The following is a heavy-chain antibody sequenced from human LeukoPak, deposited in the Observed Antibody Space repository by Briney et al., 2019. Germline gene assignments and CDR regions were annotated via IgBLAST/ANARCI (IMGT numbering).Heavy chain of an antibody. J-gene: IGHJ4*02. D-gene: IGHD6-19*01. CDR2: MNPNSGNT. CDR1: GYTFTSYD. V-gene: IGHV1-8*01. CDR3: ARGSGWYEGYDY. Sequence: GASVKVSCKASGYTFTSYDINWVRQATGQGLERMGWMNPNSGNTGYAQKFQGRVTMTRNTSISTAYMELSSLGSVDTAVYYCARGSGWYEGYDYWGQGTLVTVSS.